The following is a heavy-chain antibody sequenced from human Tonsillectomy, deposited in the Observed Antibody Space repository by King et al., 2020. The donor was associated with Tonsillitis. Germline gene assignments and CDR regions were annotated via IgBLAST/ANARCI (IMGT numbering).Heavy chain of an antibody. CDR1: GGPIRNYY. J-gene: IGHJ2*01. CDR2: IYSSGST. Sequence: QLQESGPRLVKPSETLSLTCTVSGGPIRNYYWSWIRQPAGKGLEWIGRIYSSGSTNYNPSLNSRVTMSEDTSKNRISLKLSSVTAADTAGYYCARNPLRQLEDWYFDIWGRGTLVTVSS. V-gene: IGHV4-4*07. CDR3: ARNPLRQLEDWYFDI. D-gene: IGHD6-13*01.